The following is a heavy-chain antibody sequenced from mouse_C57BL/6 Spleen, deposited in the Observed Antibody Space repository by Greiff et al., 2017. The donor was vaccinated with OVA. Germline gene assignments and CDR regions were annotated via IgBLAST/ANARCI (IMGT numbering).Heavy chain of an antibody. Sequence: VQLQQSGAELVRPGASVKLSCTASGFNIKDDYMHWVQQRPEQGLEWIGWIDPENGDTEYASKFQGKATITADTSSNTAYLQLSSLTSEDTAVYYCTHYDYDGLPSWFAYWGQGTLVTVSA. J-gene: IGHJ3*01. V-gene: IGHV14-4*01. D-gene: IGHD2-4*01. CDR2: IDPENGDT. CDR1: GFNIKDDY. CDR3: THYDYDGLPSWFAY.